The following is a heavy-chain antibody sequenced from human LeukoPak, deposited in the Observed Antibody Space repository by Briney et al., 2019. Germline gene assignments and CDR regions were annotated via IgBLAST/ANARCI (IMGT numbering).Heavy chain of an antibody. CDR1: GDSISTSSYY. J-gene: IGHJ4*02. D-gene: IGHD6-13*01. V-gene: IGHV4-30-4*08. CDR3: ARESIAAAGTWVLDY. Sequence: SETLSLTCTVSGDSISTSSYYWSWIRQPPGKGLEWIGYIYYSGSTYYNPSLKSRVTISVDTSKNQFSLKLSSVTAADTAVYYCARESIAAAGTWVLDYWGQGTLVTVSS. CDR2: IYYSGST.